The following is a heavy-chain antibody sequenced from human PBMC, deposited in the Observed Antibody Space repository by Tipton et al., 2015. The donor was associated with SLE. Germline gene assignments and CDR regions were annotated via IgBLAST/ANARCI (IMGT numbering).Heavy chain of an antibody. CDR2: VTFDGTNE. J-gene: IGHJ6*03. CDR1: RFAFSNCG. D-gene: IGHD6-13*01. CDR3: ARDGPRIPPSGSNYFYYYMDV. Sequence: SLRLSCAASRFAFSNCGMHWVRQAPGKGLEWVAAVTFDGTNEYYAGSVKGRFTISRDNSRYTLYLQLNSLRAEDSAVYYCARDGPRIPPSGSNYFYYYMDVWGKGTTVTVSS. V-gene: IGHV3-30*03.